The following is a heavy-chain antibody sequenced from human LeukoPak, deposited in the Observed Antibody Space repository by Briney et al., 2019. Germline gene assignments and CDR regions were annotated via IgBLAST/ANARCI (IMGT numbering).Heavy chain of an antibody. D-gene: IGHD1-14*01. CDR1: GFTFSSYA. V-gene: IGHV3-30*14. Sequence: PGGSLRLSCAASGFTFSSYAMHWVRQAPGKGLEWVAVISYDGSNKYYADSVKGRFTISRDNSKNTLYLQMNSLRADDTAVYYCARDFVTAEALDIWGHGTMVTVSS. CDR2: ISYDGSNK. J-gene: IGHJ3*02. CDR3: ARDFVTAEALDI.